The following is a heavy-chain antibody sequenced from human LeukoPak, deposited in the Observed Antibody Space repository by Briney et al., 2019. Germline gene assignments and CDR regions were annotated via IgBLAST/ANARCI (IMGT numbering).Heavy chain of an antibody. J-gene: IGHJ4*02. CDR3: ASGRRVWFGELSNIAFDY. D-gene: IGHD3-10*01. V-gene: IGHV1-69*05. Sequence: ASVKVSCKPSGGTFSSYAISWVRQAPGQGLEWMGGIITMFGTANYAQKLQGRVTMTTDTSTTTAYMELRSLRSDDTAVYYCASGRRVWFGELSNIAFDYWGQGTVVTVSS. CDR2: IITMFGTA. CDR1: GGTFSSYA.